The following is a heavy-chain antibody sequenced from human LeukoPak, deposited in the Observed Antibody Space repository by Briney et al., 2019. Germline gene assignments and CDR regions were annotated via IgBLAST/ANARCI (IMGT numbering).Heavy chain of an antibody. V-gene: IGHV1-46*01. CDR1: GYTFTSNY. J-gene: IGHJ6*03. D-gene: IGHD3-10*01. CDR2: ISPSGGST. CDR3: ARDLVGGEDYYYYMDV. Sequence: GASVKVSCKAFGYTFTSNYMHWVRQAPGQGPEWMGVISPSGGSTTYAQKFQGRVTLTRDMSTSTDYLELSSLRSEDTAVYYCARDLVGGEDYYYYMDVWGKGTTVTVSS.